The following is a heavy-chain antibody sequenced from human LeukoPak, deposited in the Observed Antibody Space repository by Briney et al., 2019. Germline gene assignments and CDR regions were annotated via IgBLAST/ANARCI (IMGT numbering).Heavy chain of an antibody. D-gene: IGHD2-2*01. CDR1: GFPVRTSSGG. CDR3: AHRRPYPKDTVVVPAGDSFDI. V-gene: IGHV2-5*01. Sequence: SGPPLVNPTRPLTLTCSFSGFPVRTSSGGGAWIRQAPGKPLERLPVTLCNDDKSYSPSLRSTLTITKGTAKNQVVLTTTSIDPVDTATCYWAHRRPYPKDTVVVPAGDSFDIWGQGTVVSVSS. J-gene: IGHJ3*02. CDR2: TLCNDDK.